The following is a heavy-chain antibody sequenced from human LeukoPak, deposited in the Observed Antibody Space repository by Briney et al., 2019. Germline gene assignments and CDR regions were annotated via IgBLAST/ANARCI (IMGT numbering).Heavy chain of an antibody. CDR3: ARGRAAAGQSYYYYYMDV. D-gene: IGHD6-13*01. CDR1: GGTFSSYA. Sequence: ASVKVSCKASGGTFSSYAISWVRQAPGQGLEWMGGIIPIFGTANYAQKLQGRVTITADESTSTAYMELSSLRSEDTAVYYCARGRAAAGQSYYYYYMDVWGKGTTVTISS. J-gene: IGHJ6*03. CDR2: IIPIFGTA. V-gene: IGHV1-69*13.